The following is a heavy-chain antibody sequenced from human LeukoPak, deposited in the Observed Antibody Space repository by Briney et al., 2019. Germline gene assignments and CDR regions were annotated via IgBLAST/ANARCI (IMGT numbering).Heavy chain of an antibody. J-gene: IGHJ3*01. D-gene: IGHD2-21*01. CDR1: RFTFSNYW. V-gene: IGHV3-74*01. CDR3: ASIVA. Sequence: GGSLRLSCVTSRFTFSNYWMHWVRQAPGKGPEWVSRINKDGSITNFADSVKGRFTISRDNVKNTVYLQMNSLRAEDTAVYYCASIVAWGQGTMVTVSS. CDR2: INKDGSIT.